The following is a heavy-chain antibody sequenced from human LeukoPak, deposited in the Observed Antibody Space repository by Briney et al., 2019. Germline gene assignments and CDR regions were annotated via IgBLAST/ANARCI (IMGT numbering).Heavy chain of an antibody. Sequence: GGSLRLSCAASGFSFGDHAMSWVRLSPGKGLEWVANIKQDGSEKYYVDSVKGRFTISRDNVKNSLYLQMSSLRAEDTAVYYCARFGSGSYYYYYGMDVWGQGTTVTVSS. V-gene: IGHV3-7*01. CDR2: IKQDGSEK. D-gene: IGHD3-10*01. CDR3: ARFGSGSYYYYYGMDV. CDR1: GFSFGDHA. J-gene: IGHJ6*02.